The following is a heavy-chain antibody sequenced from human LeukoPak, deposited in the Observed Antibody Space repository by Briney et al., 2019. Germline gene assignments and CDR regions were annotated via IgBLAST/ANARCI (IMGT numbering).Heavy chain of an antibody. Sequence: GGSLRLSCAASGFTFSSYAMSWVRQAPGKGLEWVSAISGSGGSTYYADSVKGRFTISRDNSKNMLYLQMNSLRAEDTAVYYCARVPYDYVWGSYRPSYYFDYWGQGTLVTVSS. CDR3: ARVPYDYVWGSYRPSYYFDY. V-gene: IGHV3-23*01. CDR1: GFTFSSYA. CDR2: ISGSGGST. D-gene: IGHD3-16*02. J-gene: IGHJ4*02.